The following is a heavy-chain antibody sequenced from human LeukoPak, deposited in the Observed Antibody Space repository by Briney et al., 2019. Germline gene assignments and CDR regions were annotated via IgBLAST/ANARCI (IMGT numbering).Heavy chain of an antibody. CDR3: ARLGARQVLDY. D-gene: IGHD4-17*01. Sequence: GGSLRLSCVFSGFTFSSYWMSWVRQAPGKGLEWVANIKQDGGEKYYVDSVKGRFTISRDNAKNSLYLQMNSLRAEDTAVYYCARLGARQVLDYWGQGTLVTVSS. V-gene: IGHV3-7*01. J-gene: IGHJ4*02. CDR2: IKQDGGEK. CDR1: GFTFSSYW.